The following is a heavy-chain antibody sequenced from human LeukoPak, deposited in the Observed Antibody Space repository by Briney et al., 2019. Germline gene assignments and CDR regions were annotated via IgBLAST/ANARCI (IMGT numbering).Heavy chain of an antibody. CDR1: GFTVSSNY. V-gene: IGHV3-53*01. J-gene: IGHJ4*02. CDR3: GKDMGSSSWLFPRHFDY. Sequence: GGSLRLSCAASGFTVSSNYMSWVRQAPGKGLEWVSVIYSGGSTYYADSVKGRFTISRDNSKNTLYLQMNSLRAEDTALYYCGKDMGSSSWLFPRHFDYWGQGTLVTVSS. CDR2: IYSGGST. D-gene: IGHD6-13*01.